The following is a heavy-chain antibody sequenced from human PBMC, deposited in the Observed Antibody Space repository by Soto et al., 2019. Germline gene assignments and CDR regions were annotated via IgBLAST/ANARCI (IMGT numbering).Heavy chain of an antibody. CDR2: INHSGTT. D-gene: IGHD2-21*02. CDR1: GGSFSGFY. CDR3: ARADRTLVTSYGLDV. J-gene: IGHJ6*02. Sequence: SETLSLTCAVSGGSFSGFYWTWIRQPPGEGLEWIGGINHSGTTNFNPSLRSRLTISLDSSKKHFSLKLTSMTAADAAVYYCARADRTLVTSYGLDVWGQGTTVTVSS. V-gene: IGHV4-34*01.